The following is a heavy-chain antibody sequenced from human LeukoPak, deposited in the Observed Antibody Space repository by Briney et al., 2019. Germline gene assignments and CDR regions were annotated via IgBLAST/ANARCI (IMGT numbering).Heavy chain of an antibody. Sequence: ASVKVSCKASGYTFTSYGISWVRQAPGQGLEWMGWISAYNGNTNYAQKLQGRVTMTTDTSTSTAYMELRSLRSDDTAVYYCAGAYIMITFGGVIVPPPDYWGQGTLATVSS. D-gene: IGHD3-16*02. CDR1: GYTFTSYG. V-gene: IGHV1-18*01. CDR3: AGAYIMITFGGVIVPPPDY. J-gene: IGHJ4*02. CDR2: ISAYNGNT.